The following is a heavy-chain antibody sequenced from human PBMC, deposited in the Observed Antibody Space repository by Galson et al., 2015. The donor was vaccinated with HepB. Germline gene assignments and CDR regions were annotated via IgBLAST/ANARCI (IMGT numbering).Heavy chain of an antibody. CDR3: ARDAGLRLGDLLHYYYGMDV. J-gene: IGHJ6*02. D-gene: IGHD3-16*01. Sequence: SLRLSCAASGFTFSDHYMDWVRQAPGKGLEWVGRTRNKANSYTTEYAASVKGRFTISRDDSKNSLYLQMNSLKTEDTAVYYCARDAGLRLGDLLHYYYGMDVWGQGTTVTVSS. CDR1: GFTFSDHY. V-gene: IGHV3-72*01. CDR2: TRNKANSYTT.